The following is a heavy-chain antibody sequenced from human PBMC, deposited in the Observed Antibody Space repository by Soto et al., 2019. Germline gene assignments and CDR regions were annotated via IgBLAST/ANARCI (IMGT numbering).Heavy chain of an antibody. CDR1: GGTFSSYA. CDR3: ARGRWLQSRGDRGSDY. J-gene: IGHJ4*02. V-gene: IGHV1-69*01. Sequence: QVQLVQSGAEVKKPGSSVKVSCKASGGTFSSYAISWVRQAPGQGLEWMGGIIPIFGTANYAQKFQGRVTITADESTSTDYMELSRLRSEDTALDYCARGRWLQSRGDRGSDYWGQGSLVTVSS. CDR2: IIPIFGTA. D-gene: IGHD5-12*01.